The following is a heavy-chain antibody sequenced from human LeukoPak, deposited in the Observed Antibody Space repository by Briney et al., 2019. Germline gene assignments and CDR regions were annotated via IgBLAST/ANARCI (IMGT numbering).Heavy chain of an antibody. CDR2: ISGGGAGVST. J-gene: IGHJ4*02. CDR3: AKSTSDYYGWGSFNY. V-gene: IGHV3-23*01. CDR1: GFTFSSYA. D-gene: IGHD3-10*01. Sequence: QPGGSLRLSCAASGFTFSSYAMSWVRQAPGKGLDWVSAISGGGAGVSTYYADSVKGRFTVSRDNSKNTLYLQMNSLRAEDTAVYYCAKSTSDYYGWGSFNYWGQGTLVTVSS.